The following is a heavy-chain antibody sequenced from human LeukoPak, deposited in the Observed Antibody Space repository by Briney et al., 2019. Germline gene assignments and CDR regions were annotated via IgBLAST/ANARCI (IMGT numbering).Heavy chain of an antibody. CDR2: IYYSGST. CDR3: ARDMTPHYYGSGSYYISGVGYDY. Sequence: SETLSLTCTVSGGSISSYYWSWIRLPPGKGLEWIGYIYYSGSTNYNPSLKSRVTISVDTSKNQFSLKLSSVTAADTAVYYCARDMTPHYYGSGSYYISGVGYDYWGQGTLVTVSS. V-gene: IGHV4-59*12. D-gene: IGHD3-10*01. CDR1: GGSISSYY. J-gene: IGHJ4*02.